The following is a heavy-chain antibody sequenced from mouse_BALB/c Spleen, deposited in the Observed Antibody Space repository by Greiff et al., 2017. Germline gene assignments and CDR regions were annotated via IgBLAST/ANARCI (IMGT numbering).Heavy chain of an antibody. CDR1: GYTFTNYW. D-gene: IGHD2-4*01. J-gene: IGHJ2*01. Sequence: QVHVKQSGAELVRPGTSVKISCKASGYTFTNYWLGWVKQRPGHGLEWIGDIYPGGGYTNYNEKFKGKATLTADTSSSTAYMQLSSLTSEDSAVYFCAREDYDYAYFDYGGQGTTLTVSS. CDR2: IYPGGGYT. V-gene: IGHV1-63*02. CDR3: AREDYDYAYFDY.